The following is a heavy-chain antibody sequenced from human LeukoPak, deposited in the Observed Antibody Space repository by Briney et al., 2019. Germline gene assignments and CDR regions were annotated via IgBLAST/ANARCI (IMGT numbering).Heavy chain of an antibody. CDR3: ARLGYSSGSDY. V-gene: IGHV1-2*02. Sequence: ASVKVSCKASGYTFTSYDINWVRQATGQGLEWMGWINPNSGGTNYAQKFQGRVTMTRDTSISTAYMELTRLTSDDTAVYYCARLGYSSGSDYWGQGTLVTVSS. J-gene: IGHJ4*02. D-gene: IGHD6-19*01. CDR2: INPNSGGT. CDR1: GYTFTSYD.